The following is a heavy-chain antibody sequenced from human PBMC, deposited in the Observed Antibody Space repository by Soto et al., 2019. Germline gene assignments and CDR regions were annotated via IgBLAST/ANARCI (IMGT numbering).Heavy chain of an antibody. CDR1: GYCFTRYR. Sequence: QVQLLQSRAEVKNPGASVKVSCKASGYCFTRYRIAWARQAPGQGLEWMGWINTHNGNTNYAQNLQGRVTLTTDTSTSTGYMELTSLRSNDTAIYYCAMVDVYVTPSPQDVWGQGTTVIVSS. CDR3: AMVDVYVTPSPQDV. D-gene: IGHD3-16*01. V-gene: IGHV1-18*01. J-gene: IGHJ6*02. CDR2: INTHNGNT.